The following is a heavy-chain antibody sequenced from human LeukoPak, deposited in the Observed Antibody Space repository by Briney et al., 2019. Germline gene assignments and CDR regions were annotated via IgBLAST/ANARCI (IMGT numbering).Heavy chain of an antibody. CDR1: GFTFSSYG. D-gene: IGHD3-10*01. CDR2: IRYDGSNN. J-gene: IGHJ4*02. CDR3: AKDARVTMVRGVSYYFDY. V-gene: IGHV3-30*02. Sequence: GGSLRLSCAASGFTFSSYGMHWVRQAPGKGLEWVAFIRYDGSNNYYADSVKGRFTISRDNSKNTLYLQMNSLRAEDTAVYYCAKDARVTMVRGVSYYFDYWGQGTLVTVSS.